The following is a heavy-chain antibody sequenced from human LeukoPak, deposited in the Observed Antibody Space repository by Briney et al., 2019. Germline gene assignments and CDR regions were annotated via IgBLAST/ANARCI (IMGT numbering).Heavy chain of an antibody. V-gene: IGHV4-34*01. Sequence: PSETMSLASAVYGGSFSGYYWSWIRQPPGKGLEWIGEINHSGSTNYNPSLKSRVTISVDTSKNQFSLKLSSVTAADTAVYYCARRRVVVVAATVPSLKRYWYFDLWGRGTLVTVSS. J-gene: IGHJ2*01. CDR3: ARRRVVVVAATVPSLKRYWYFDL. D-gene: IGHD2-15*01. CDR1: GGSFSGYY. CDR2: INHSGST.